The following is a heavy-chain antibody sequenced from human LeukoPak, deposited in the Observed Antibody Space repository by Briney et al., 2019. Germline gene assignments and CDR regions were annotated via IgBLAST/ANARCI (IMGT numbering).Heavy chain of an antibody. CDR1: GYTFTSYD. D-gene: IGHD6-13*01. CDR2: MNPNSGNT. CDR3: ARGVSSSSWYSGTWFDP. V-gene: IGHV1-8*03. Sequence: ASVKVSCKASGYTFTSYDINWVRQATGQGLEWMGWMNPNSGNTGYAQKFQGRVTITRNTSISTAYMELSSLRSEDTAVYYCARGVSSSSWYSGTWFDPWGQGTLVTVSS. J-gene: IGHJ5*02.